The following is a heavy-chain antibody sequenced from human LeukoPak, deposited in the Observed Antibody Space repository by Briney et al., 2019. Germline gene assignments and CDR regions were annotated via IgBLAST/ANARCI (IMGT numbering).Heavy chain of an antibody. D-gene: IGHD3-9*01. V-gene: IGHV3-21*04. CDR3: AKDLTPDGAWDIDY. Sequence: GGSLRLSCAASGFTFSSYSMNWVRQAPGKGLEWVSSISSSSSYIYYADSVKGRFTISRDNSMNTLYLQINSLRAEDTAVYYCAKDLTPDGAWDIDYWGQGTLITVSS. J-gene: IGHJ4*02. CDR2: ISSSSSYI. CDR1: GFTFSSYS.